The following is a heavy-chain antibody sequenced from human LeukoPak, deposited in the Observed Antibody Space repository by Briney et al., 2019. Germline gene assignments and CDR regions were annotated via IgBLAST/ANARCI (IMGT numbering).Heavy chain of an antibody. Sequence: SETLSLTCAVYGGSFSGYYWSWIRQPPGKGLGWIGEINHSGSTNYNPSLKSRVTISVDTSKNQFSLKLSSVTAADTAVYYCAISYYDFWSGYFAGEGRHYFDYWGQGTLVTVSS. CDR1: GGSFSGYY. V-gene: IGHV4-34*01. CDR3: AISYYDFWSGYFAGEGRHYFDY. J-gene: IGHJ4*02. CDR2: INHSGST. D-gene: IGHD3-3*01.